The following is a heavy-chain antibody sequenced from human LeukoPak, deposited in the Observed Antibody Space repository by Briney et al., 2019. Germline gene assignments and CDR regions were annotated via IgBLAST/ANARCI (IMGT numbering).Heavy chain of an antibody. V-gene: IGHV4-34*01. CDR2: INHSGST. CDR3: AYSQLGDLDY. J-gene: IGHJ4*02. CDR1: GGSFSGYY. Sequence: SETLSLTCAVYGGSFSGYYWSWIRQPPGKGLEWIGEINHSGSTNYNPSLKSRVTISVDTSKNQFSLKLSSVTAADTAVYYCAYSQLGDLDYWGQGTLVTASS. D-gene: IGHD7-27*01.